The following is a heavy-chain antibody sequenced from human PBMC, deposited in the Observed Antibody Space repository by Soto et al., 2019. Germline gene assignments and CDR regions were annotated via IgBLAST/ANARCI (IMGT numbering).Heavy chain of an antibody. CDR3: ARSGCSGGSCYLVDY. J-gene: IGHJ4*02. Sequence: TLSLTCTVSGGSISSGGYFWSWIRQHPGRVLEWIGYIYYSGSTYYNPSLKSRVTISVDTSKNQFSLKLSSVTAADTAVYYCARSGCSGGSCYLVDYWGQGTLVTVSS. CDR1: GGSISSGGYF. CDR2: IYYSGST. D-gene: IGHD2-15*01. V-gene: IGHV4-31*03.